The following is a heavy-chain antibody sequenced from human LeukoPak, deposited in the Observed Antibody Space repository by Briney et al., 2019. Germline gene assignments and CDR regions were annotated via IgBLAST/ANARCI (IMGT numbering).Heavy chain of an antibody. V-gene: IGHV1-24*01. CDR2: FDPEDGET. D-gene: IGHD4-17*01. CDR1: GYTLTELS. CDR3: ATRLPRGWNGLYGDYVGFDY. J-gene: IGHJ4*02. Sequence: ASVKVSCKVSGYTLTELSMHWVRQAPGKGLEWMGGFDPEDGETIYAQKFQGRVTMTEDTSTDTAYMELSSLRSEDTAVYYCATRLPRGWNGLYGDYVGFDYWGQGTLVTVSS.